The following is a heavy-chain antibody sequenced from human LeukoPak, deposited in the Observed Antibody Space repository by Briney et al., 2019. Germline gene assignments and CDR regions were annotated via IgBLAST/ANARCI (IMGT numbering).Heavy chain of an antibody. V-gene: IGHV1-2*02. CDR2: INPNSGGT. CDR1: GYIFTDYY. Sequence: ASVKVSCKASGYIFTDYYIHWVRQAPGQGLEWMGWINPNSGGTNYAQKFQGRVTMTRDTSISTAYMELSRLRSDDTAVYYCARGIAVAGDLIDYWGQGTLVTVSS. CDR3: ARGIAVAGDLIDY. D-gene: IGHD6-19*01. J-gene: IGHJ4*02.